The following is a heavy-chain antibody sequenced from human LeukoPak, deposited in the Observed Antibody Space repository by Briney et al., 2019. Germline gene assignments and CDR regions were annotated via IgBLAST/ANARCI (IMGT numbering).Heavy chain of an antibody. Sequence: PSETLSLTRTVSGGSISNYWWSWIRQPPGKGLEWIGYVFDSGSTNYNPSLKSRVTISVDTSKKQFSLKLSSVTAADTAVYYCARGYSSSWNYFDYWGQGTLVSVSS. D-gene: IGHD6-13*01. CDR1: GGSISNYW. V-gene: IGHV4-59*01. CDR2: VFDSGST. CDR3: ARGYSSSWNYFDY. J-gene: IGHJ4*02.